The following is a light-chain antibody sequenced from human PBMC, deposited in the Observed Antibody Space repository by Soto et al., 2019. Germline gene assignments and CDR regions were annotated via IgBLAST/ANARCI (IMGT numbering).Light chain of an antibody. CDR3: QQYNNWPLT. CDR1: HRVSSY. CDR2: GTS. J-gene: IGKJ4*01. V-gene: IGKV3-15*01. Sequence: EIVMTQSPATLYVSPEERATLYCRASHRVSSYLAWYQQKPGQAPRLLIYGTSTRATGIPARFSGSGSGTEFTLTISSLQSEDFAVYYCQQYNNWPLTFGAGTKVEIK.